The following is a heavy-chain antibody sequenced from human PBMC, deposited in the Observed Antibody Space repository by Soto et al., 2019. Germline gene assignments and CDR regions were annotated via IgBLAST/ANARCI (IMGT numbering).Heavy chain of an antibody. Sequence: PGVSLRLSCAASGFTFSNYAVTWVRQAPGKGLEWVSTISGSGGSTYYADSVKGRFTISRDNSKNTLYLQMNSLRAEDTAVYYCAKDQGSSWYEIDYWGQGTLVTRLL. CDR1: GFTFSNYA. J-gene: IGHJ4*02. CDR3: AKDQGSSWYEIDY. V-gene: IGHV3-23*01. D-gene: IGHD6-13*01. CDR2: ISGSGGST.